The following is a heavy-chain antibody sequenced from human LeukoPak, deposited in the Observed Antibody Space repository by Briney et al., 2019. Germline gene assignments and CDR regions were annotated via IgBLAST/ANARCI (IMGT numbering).Heavy chain of an antibody. CDR1: GFTFSNYE. Sequence: GGSLRLSCVAAGFTFSNYEMNWVRQAPGKGLEWVSYISSSGSTTYYADSVKGRFTISRDNAKNSLFLQMNSLRAEDTAVYFCARMFEFWGQGTLVTVSS. CDR3: ARMFEF. V-gene: IGHV3-48*03. J-gene: IGHJ4*02. CDR2: ISSSGSTT.